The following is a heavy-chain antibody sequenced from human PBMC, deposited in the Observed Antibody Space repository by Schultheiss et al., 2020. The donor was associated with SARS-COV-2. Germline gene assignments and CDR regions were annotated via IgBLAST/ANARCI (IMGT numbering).Heavy chain of an antibody. CDR2: IYTSGST. D-gene: IGHD5/OR15-5a*01. J-gene: IGHJ4*02. Sequence: SETLSLTCTVSGGSISGYYWSWIRQPPGKGLEWIGRIYTSGSTNYNPSLKSRVTISVDTSKNQFSLKLSSVTAADTAQYYCARLGYSVYDYLTGPQTPYYFDYWGRGTLVTVSS. V-gene: IGHV4-4*08. CDR3: ARLGYSVYDYLTGPQTPYYFDY. CDR1: GGSISGYY.